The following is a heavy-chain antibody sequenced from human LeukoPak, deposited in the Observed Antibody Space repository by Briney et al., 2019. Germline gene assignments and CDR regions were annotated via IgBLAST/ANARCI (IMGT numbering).Heavy chain of an antibody. CDR2: IIPIFGTA. Sequence: GASVKLSCKASGGTFSSYAISWVRQAPGQGLEWMGGIIPIFGTANYAQKFQGRVTITADESTSTAYMELSSLGSEDTAVYYCARGGEPGIAAAQAWFDPWGQGTLVTVSS. V-gene: IGHV1-69*13. CDR3: ARGGEPGIAAAQAWFDP. D-gene: IGHD6-13*01. CDR1: GGTFSSYA. J-gene: IGHJ5*02.